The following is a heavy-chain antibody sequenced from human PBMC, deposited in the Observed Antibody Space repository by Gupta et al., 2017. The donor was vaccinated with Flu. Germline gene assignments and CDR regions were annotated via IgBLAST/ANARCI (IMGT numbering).Heavy chain of an antibody. CDR2: ISSTETYT. D-gene: IGHD3-3*01. V-gene: IGHV3-21*02. J-gene: IGHJ6*03. CDR3: TREAYGYYHMDA. Sequence: EVQLVESGGGLVTPGGSLRLSCAASGFLFNYNSFNWVRQAPGTGLEWVSSISSTETYTDYAESVKGRFTISRDNAKNTLYLEMRSLRVEDTAIYYCTREAYGYYHMDAWGKGTTVNVSS. CDR1: GFLFNYNS.